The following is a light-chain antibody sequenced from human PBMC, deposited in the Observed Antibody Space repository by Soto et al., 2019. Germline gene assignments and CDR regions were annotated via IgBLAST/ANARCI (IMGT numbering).Light chain of an antibody. V-gene: IGLV2-14*01. J-gene: IGLJ3*02. CDR2: EVT. Sequence: QSALTQPASVSGSPGQSITISCTGTSSDIGAYDYVSWFQQHPDKAPKLMISEVTNRPSGVSDRFSGSKSDNTASLTISGLQPEDEADYYCYSYTSSSTWVFGGGTKVTVL. CDR3: YSYTSSSTWV. CDR1: SSDIGAYDY.